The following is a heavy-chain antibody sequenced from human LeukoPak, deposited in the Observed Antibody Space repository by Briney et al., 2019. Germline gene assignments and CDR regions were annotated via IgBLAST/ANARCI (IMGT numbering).Heavy chain of an antibody. D-gene: IGHD2/OR15-2a*01. CDR2: IYYSGST. Sequence: PSETLSLTCTVSGGSISSSSYYWGWIRQPPGKRLEWIGSIYYSGSTYYNPSLKSRVTISVDTSKNQFSLKLSSVTAADTAVYYCARVLQAGWFDPWGQGTLVTVSS. V-gene: IGHV4-39*07. CDR1: GGSISSSSYY. CDR3: ARVLQAGWFDP. J-gene: IGHJ5*02.